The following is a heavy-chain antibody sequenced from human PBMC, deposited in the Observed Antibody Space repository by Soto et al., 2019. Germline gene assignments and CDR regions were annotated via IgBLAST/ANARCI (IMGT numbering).Heavy chain of an antibody. Sequence: SETLSLTCTVSGGSITDYSWVWIRQPAGKGLEWIGRIFSSGCTNYNPSLKGRITMSLDTSKNQFSLKLSSATATDTAVYFCARDQGVVVTADNWYDPWGQGILVTVSS. CDR3: ARDQGVVVTADNWYDP. J-gene: IGHJ5*02. CDR2: IFSSGCT. D-gene: IGHD2-21*02. CDR1: GGSITDYS. V-gene: IGHV4-4*07.